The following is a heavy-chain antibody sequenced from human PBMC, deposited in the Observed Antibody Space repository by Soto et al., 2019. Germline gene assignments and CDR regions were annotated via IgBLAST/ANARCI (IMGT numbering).Heavy chain of an antibody. CDR2: IWYDGSNK. Sequence: GGSLRLSCAASGFTFSSYGMHWVRQAPGKGLEWVAVIWYDGSNKYYADSVKGRFTISRDNSKNTLYLQMNSLRAEDTAVYYCAKSPSYGDYVPRDYWGQGTLVTVSS. CDR1: GFTFSSYG. V-gene: IGHV3-33*06. CDR3: AKSPSYGDYVPRDY. D-gene: IGHD4-17*01. J-gene: IGHJ4*02.